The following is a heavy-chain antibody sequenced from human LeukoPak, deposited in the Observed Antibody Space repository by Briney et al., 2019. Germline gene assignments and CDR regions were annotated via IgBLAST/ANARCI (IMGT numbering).Heavy chain of an antibody. CDR1: GFTFSSYS. Sequence: PWGSLRLSCAASGFTFSSYSMNWVRQAPGKGLEWVSSISSSSRYIYYAHSVKGRFTISRDNAKNSLYLQINSLRAEDTAVYYCAKGPYYNYYMDVGGKGTTVTISS. V-gene: IGHV3-21*04. J-gene: IGHJ6*03. CDR3: AKGPYYNYYMDV. CDR2: ISSSSRYI.